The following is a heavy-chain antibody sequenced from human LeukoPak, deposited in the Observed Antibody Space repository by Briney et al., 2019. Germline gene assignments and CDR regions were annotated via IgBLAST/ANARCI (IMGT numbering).Heavy chain of an antibody. CDR1: GFTFSIYG. CDR2: INSGGGT. Sequence: GGCLRLSCAASGFTFSIYGMTWGRQAPGKGLEWVSTINSGGGTYYADSVKGRFTISRDNSKNTLDLQMNSLRAEDTAVYYCAKDHGDWGQGTLVTVSS. CDR3: AKDHGD. D-gene: IGHD3-3*01. V-gene: IGHV3-23*01. J-gene: IGHJ4*02.